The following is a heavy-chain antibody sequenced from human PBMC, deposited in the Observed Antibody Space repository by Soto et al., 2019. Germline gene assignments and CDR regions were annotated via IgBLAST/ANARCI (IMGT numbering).Heavy chain of an antibody. D-gene: IGHD3-10*01. Sequence: GESLKISCKGSGYSFTSYWIGWVRQMPGKGLEWMGIIYPGDSDTRYSPSFQGQVTISADKSISTAYLQWSSLKASDTAMYYCARGLRYYYGSGSNNWFDPWGQGTLVTVSS. CDR2: IYPGDSDT. V-gene: IGHV5-51*01. J-gene: IGHJ5*02. CDR1: GYSFTSYW. CDR3: ARGLRYYYGSGSNNWFDP.